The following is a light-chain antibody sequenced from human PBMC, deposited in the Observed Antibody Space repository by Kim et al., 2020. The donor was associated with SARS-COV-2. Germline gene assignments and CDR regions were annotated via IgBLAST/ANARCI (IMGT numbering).Light chain of an antibody. CDR3: QVWDNSLGV. CDR1: NLQFKY. Sequence: YELTQPPSVSVSPGETATISCTGDNLQFKYVCWYQRTAGHSPVLVLYQDNKRPSGIPERFSGSNSGNTATLTISGTQAMDEADYYCQVWDNSLGVFGAGTQLTVL. CDR2: QDN. J-gene: IGLJ2*01. V-gene: IGLV3-1*01.